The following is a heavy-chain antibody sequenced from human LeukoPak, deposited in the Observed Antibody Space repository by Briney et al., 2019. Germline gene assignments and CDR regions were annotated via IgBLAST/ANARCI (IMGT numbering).Heavy chain of an antibody. Sequence: GGSLRLSCAASGFTFSRYAMAWVRQAPARGLEWVATISDSGVNTHYADSVKGRFTISRDNSKNTLYLQMNSLRAEDTAVYYCAKDQRTYGSGSFYYFDYWGQGTLVTVSS. CDR3: AKDQRTYGSGSFYYFDY. V-gene: IGHV3-23*01. CDR1: GFTFSRYA. CDR2: ISDSGVNT. J-gene: IGHJ4*02. D-gene: IGHD3-10*01.